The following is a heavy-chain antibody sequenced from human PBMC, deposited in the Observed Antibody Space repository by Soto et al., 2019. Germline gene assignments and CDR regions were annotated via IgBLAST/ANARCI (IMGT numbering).Heavy chain of an antibody. Sequence: QPGGSLRLSCAASGFTFSSYSMNWVRQAPGKGLEWVSYISSSSSTISYADSVKGRFTISRDNAKNSLYLQMNSLRDEDTAVYYCAREMTTVTTGDYWGQGTRGTVSS. D-gene: IGHD4-17*01. J-gene: IGHJ4*02. CDR1: GFTFSSYS. CDR3: AREMTTVTTGDY. V-gene: IGHV3-48*02. CDR2: ISSSSSTI.